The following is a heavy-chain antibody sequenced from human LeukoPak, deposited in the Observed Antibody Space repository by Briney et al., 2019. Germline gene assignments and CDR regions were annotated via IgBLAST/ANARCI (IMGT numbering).Heavy chain of an antibody. CDR2: IYSGGST. Sequence: GGSLRLSCAASGFTVSSNYMSWVRQAPGKGLEWVSVIYSGGSTYYADSVKGRFTISRDNSKNTLYLQMNSLRAGDTAVYYCVRDSSGWHYHDYWGQGTLVTVSS. V-gene: IGHV3-53*01. J-gene: IGHJ4*02. D-gene: IGHD6-19*01. CDR3: VRDSSGWHYHDY. CDR1: GFTVSSNY.